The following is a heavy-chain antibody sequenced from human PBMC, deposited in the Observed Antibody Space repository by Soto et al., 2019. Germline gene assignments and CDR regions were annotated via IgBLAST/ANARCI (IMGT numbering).Heavy chain of an antibody. CDR3: ARAGSYCSGGSCSFAY. D-gene: IGHD2-15*01. Sequence: ASVKVSCKXSGYTFSGHFLQWVRQAPGAGPEWMGWINPNTGNTKYGQKFEGRVTMTRDMSSSTAYMELTRLTVDDTAVYFCARAGSYCSGGSCSFAYWGQGSLVTVSS. V-gene: IGHV1-2*02. CDR1: GYTFSGHF. CDR2: INPNTGNT. J-gene: IGHJ4*02.